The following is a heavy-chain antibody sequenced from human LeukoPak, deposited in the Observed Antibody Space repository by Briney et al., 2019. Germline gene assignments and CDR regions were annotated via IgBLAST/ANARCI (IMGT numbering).Heavy chain of an antibody. CDR1: RFTFSSYW. J-gene: IGHJ4*02. CDR3: ARFYYFGSGSYGY. CDR2: IKQDGSEK. D-gene: IGHD3-10*01. Sequence: GGSLRLSCAASRFTFSSYWMSWVRQAPGKGLEWVASIKQDGSEKYYVDSVKGRFTISRDNAKNSLYVQMNSLRAEDTAVYYCARFYYFGSGSYGYWGQGTLVTVSS. V-gene: IGHV3-7*01.